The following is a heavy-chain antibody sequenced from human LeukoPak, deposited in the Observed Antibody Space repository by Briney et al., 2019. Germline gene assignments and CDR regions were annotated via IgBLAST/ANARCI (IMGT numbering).Heavy chain of an antibody. V-gene: IGHV3-23*01. CDR1: GFTFSSYA. Sequence: GGSLRLSCAASGFTFSSYAMSWVRQAPGKGLEWVSAISGSGGSTYYAASVKGRFTISRDNSKNTLYLQMNSLRAEDTAVYYCAKAIVPAAIRVYYYYGMDVWGQGTTVTVSS. CDR3: AKAIVPAAIRVYYYYGMDV. D-gene: IGHD2-2*01. J-gene: IGHJ6*02. CDR2: ISGSGGST.